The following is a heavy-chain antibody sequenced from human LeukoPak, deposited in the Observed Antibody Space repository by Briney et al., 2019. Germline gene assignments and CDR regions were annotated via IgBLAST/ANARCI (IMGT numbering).Heavy chain of an antibody. J-gene: IGHJ4*02. D-gene: IGHD6-13*01. V-gene: IGHV3-11*01. CDR1: GFIFSDFY. Sequence: GGSRRLSCVGSGFIFSDFYMSWIRQAPGKGLEWVGYISGSGAAIDYADSVKGRFTISRDNAKNSLYLQMNSLTAEDTASYYCARDPQGYIGSTWTIWGQGTLVTVSP. CDR2: ISGSGAAI. CDR3: ARDPQGYIGSTWTI.